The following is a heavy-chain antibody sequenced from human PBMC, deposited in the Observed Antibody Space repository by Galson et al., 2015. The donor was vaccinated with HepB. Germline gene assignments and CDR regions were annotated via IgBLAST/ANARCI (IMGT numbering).Heavy chain of an antibody. Sequence: SLRLSCAASGFTVNSHYMSWVRQAPGKGLEWVSVLESGGSTYYADSVKGRFTISRDNYKNILFLQMKSLGAEDTAVYYCARDYYARVGYWGQGTLVTVSS. D-gene: IGHD3-22*01. CDR2: LESGGST. CDR3: ARDYYARVGY. V-gene: IGHV3-66*01. J-gene: IGHJ4*02. CDR1: GFTVNSHY.